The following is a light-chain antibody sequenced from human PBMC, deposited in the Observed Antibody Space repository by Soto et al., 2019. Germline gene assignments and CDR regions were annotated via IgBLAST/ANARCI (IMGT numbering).Light chain of an antibody. CDR2: GAS. Sequence: EIVMTQSPATLSVSPGERATLSCRASQSVSSNLAWYQEKPGQAPRLLIYGASTRATGIPARFSGSGSGTEFTLTIGSLQSEDFGVYYCQQYNNLPPWTFGQGTKVEIK. CDR1: QSVSSN. J-gene: IGKJ1*01. V-gene: IGKV3-15*01. CDR3: QQYNNLPPWT.